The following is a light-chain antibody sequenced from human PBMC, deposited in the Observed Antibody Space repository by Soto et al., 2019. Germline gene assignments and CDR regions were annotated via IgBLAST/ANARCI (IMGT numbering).Light chain of an antibody. CDR3: QSYDTSLGGDVV. CDR2: RSN. Sequence: QPVLTQPPSVSGAPGQRVTISCTGSSSNIGATYDVHWYQQLPGTAPKLLIYRSNNRPSGVPDRFSASKSGTSASLAITGLQAEDEAVYYCQSYDTSLGGDVVFGGGTKLTVL. CDR1: SSNIGATYD. V-gene: IGLV1-40*01. J-gene: IGLJ2*01.